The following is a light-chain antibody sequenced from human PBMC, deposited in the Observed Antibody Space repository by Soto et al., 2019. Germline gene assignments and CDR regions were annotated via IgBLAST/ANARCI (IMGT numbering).Light chain of an antibody. CDR3: CSYAGSSTSVV. Sequence: SALTKPSSVSGSPGQSITISCTGTSSDVGSYNLVSWYQQHPGKAPKLMIYEGSKRPSGVSNRFSGSKSGNTASLTISGLQAEDETDYYCCSYAGSSTSVVFGGGTKVTVL. J-gene: IGLJ2*01. V-gene: IGLV2-23*01. CDR1: SSDVGSYNL. CDR2: EGS.